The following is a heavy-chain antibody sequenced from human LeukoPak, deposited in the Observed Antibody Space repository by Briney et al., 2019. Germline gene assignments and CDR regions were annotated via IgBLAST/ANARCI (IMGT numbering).Heavy chain of an antibody. CDR3: AKSDLWSGYNWFDP. CDR1: GFTFSSYA. Sequence: GGSPRLSCAASGFTFSSYAMSWVRQAPGKGLEWVSAISGSGGSTYYADSVKGRFTISRDNSKNTLYLQMNSLRAEDTAVYYCAKSDLWSGYNWFDPWGQGTLVTVSS. J-gene: IGHJ5*02. V-gene: IGHV3-23*01. CDR2: ISGSGGST. D-gene: IGHD3-3*01.